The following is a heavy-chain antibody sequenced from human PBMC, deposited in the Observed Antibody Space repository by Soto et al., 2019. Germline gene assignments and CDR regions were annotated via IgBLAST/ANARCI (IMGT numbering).Heavy chain of an antibody. CDR2: ISPYNSNT. CDR3: ARGSDMDY. Sequence: QVQLVQSGAEVKKPGASVKISCKASGYTFTSDDISWVRQAPGQGLEWMGWISPYNSNTDYAQKFQGRVTMTTDTSTSTAYMELRSLRSDDTALYYCARGSDMDYWGQGTLVTVSS. CDR1: GYTFTSDD. D-gene: IGHD2-15*01. J-gene: IGHJ4*02. V-gene: IGHV1-18*01.